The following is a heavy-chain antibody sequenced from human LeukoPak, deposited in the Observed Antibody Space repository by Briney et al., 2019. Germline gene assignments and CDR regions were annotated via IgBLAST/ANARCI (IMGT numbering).Heavy chain of an antibody. CDR1: GYAFTSYG. Sequence: ASVNVSCKASGYAFTSYGISWVRQAPGQGLEWMGWISAYNGNTNYAQKLQGRITMTTDTSTSTAYMELRSLRSDDTAVYYCAREKDFWSGYYPSDYWGQGTLVTVSS. V-gene: IGHV1-18*01. J-gene: IGHJ4*02. CDR2: ISAYNGNT. CDR3: AREKDFWSGYYPSDY. D-gene: IGHD3-3*01.